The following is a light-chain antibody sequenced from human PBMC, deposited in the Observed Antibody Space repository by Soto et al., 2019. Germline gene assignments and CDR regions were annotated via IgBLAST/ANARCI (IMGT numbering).Light chain of an antibody. Sequence: DIVMTQSPDSLAVSLGERATINCKSSQSVLYNSNNKNYLAWYQQKPGQPPKLLIYWASSRESGVPDRFSGSGSGTDFTLTISGLQAEDVAVYYCQQYYSSWTFGQGTKVEIK. CDR2: WAS. CDR1: QSVLYNSNNKNY. V-gene: IGKV4-1*01. J-gene: IGKJ1*01. CDR3: QQYYSSWT.